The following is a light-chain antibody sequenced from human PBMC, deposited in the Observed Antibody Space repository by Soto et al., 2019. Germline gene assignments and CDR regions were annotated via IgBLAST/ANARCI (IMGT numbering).Light chain of an antibody. V-gene: IGKV3-20*01. Sequence: EIVLTQSPGTLSLSPGERATLSCRASQSVSSSYLAWYQQKPGQAPRLLIYGASSRATDIPDRFSGSGSGTDFTLTISRLQPEDCAVYYCEQYGSSPTWTFGQGTKVEIK. CDR2: GAS. CDR3: EQYGSSPTWT. CDR1: QSVSSSY. J-gene: IGKJ1*01.